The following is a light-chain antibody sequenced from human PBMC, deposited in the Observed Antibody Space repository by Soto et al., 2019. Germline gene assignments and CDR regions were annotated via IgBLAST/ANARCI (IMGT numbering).Light chain of an antibody. CDR2: RAS. Sequence: DIQMTQSPSSLSASVGDRVTISCRARQIISTYLNWYQQKPGTAPRLLISRASSVKSGVPPRFSGSGSGRDFPLTISSLRPEDIATYFCQQSYTSPPWTFGQGTNVEVK. V-gene: IGKV1-39*01. CDR1: QIISTY. CDR3: QQSYTSPPWT. J-gene: IGKJ1*01.